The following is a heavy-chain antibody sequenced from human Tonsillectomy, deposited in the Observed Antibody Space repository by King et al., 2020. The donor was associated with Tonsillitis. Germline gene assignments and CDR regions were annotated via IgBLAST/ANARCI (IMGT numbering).Heavy chain of an antibody. Sequence: QLVQSGAEVKKPGSSVKVSCKASVGTFSSSAISWVRQASGQGLAWMGGFIPIFGTANYAQKFQGRVTITADKSTSTAHMELSSLRSEDTAVYYCAGEPTPSIAAAGLYYFDYWGQGTLVTVSS. D-gene: IGHD6-13*01. V-gene: IGHV1-69*06. J-gene: IGHJ4*02. CDR3: AGEPTPSIAAAGLYYFDY. CDR1: VGTFSSSA. CDR2: FIPIFGTA.